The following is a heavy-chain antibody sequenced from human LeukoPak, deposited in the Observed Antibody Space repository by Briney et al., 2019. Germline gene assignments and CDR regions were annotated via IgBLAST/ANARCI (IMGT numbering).Heavy chain of an antibody. CDR3: ATQPRTGTTNNWFDP. V-gene: IGHV1-24*01. CDR2: FDPEDGET. Sequence: ASVKVSCKVSGYTLTELSMHWVRQAPGKGREWMGGFDPEDGETIYAQKFQGRVTMTEDTSTDTAYMELSSLRSEDTAVYYCATQPRTGTTNNWFDPWGQGTLVTVSS. CDR1: GYTLTELS. J-gene: IGHJ5*02. D-gene: IGHD1-7*01.